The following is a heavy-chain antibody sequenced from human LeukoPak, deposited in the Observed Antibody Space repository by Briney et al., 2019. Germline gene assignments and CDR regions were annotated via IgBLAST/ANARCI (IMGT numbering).Heavy chain of an antibody. V-gene: IGHV3-23*01. D-gene: IGHD1-26*01. Sequence: QTGGSLRLSCAASGFTFSSYGMSWVRQAPGKGLEWVSAISGSGGSTYYADSVKGRFTISRDNSKNMLYLQMNSLRAEDTAVYYCAKDRSYHGPHPDYWGQGTLVTVSS. CDR3: AKDRSYHGPHPDY. J-gene: IGHJ4*02. CDR1: GFTFSSYG. CDR2: ISGSGGST.